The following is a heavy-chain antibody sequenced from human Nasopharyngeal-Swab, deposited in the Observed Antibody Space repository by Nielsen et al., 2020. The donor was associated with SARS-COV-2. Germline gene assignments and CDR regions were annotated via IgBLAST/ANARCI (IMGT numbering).Heavy chain of an antibody. CDR2: IKQDGSEK. D-gene: IGHD3-3*01. CDR3: ARDAQDYDFWSGYYTAPYFDY. J-gene: IGHJ4*02. CDR1: GFTFTNYW. Sequence: GGSLRLSCTASGFTFTNYWMSWVRQAPGKGLEWVANIKQDGSEKYYVDSVKGRFTISRDNAKNSLYLQMNSLRDEDTAVYYCARDAQDYDFWSGYYTAPYFDYWGQGTLVTVSS. V-gene: IGHV3-7*01.